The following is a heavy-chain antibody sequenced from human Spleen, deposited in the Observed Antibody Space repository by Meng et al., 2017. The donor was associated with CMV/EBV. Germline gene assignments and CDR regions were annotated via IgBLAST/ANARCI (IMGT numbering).Heavy chain of an antibody. CDR1: GVSITSTSFY. J-gene: IGHJ6*02. V-gene: IGHV4-39*07. Sequence: SETLSLTCTVSGVSITSTSFYWGWIRQPPGKGLEWVGSIYYDGTTSYNPSLKSRVTISVDTSKNQFSLKLSSVTAADTAVYYCARIPLQRWSGYFGFYYYYYGMDVWGQGTTVTVSS. CDR3: ARIPLQRWSGYFGFYYYYYGMDV. D-gene: IGHD3-3*01. CDR2: IYYDGTT.